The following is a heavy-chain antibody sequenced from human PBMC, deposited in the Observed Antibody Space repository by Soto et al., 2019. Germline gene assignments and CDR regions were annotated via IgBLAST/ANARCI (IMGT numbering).Heavy chain of an antibody. CDR1: GYTFTSYG. CDR2: ISAYNGNT. J-gene: IGHJ3*02. V-gene: IGHV1-18*01. D-gene: IGHD3-9*01. CDR3: ARYWFFFLRYFDWLSTLDAFDI. Sequence: ASVKVSCKASGYTFTSYGISWVRQAPGQGLEWMGWISAYNGNTNYAQKLQGRVTMTTDTSTSTAYMELRSLRSDDTAVYYCARYWFFFLRYFDWLSTLDAFDIWGQGTMATVPS.